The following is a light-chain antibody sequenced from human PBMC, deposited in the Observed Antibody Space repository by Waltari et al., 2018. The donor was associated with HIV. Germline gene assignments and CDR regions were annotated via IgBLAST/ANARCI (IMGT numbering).Light chain of an antibody. CDR1: PGVSSRY. CDR2: GAS. J-gene: IGKJ3*01. Sequence: TQSPGALSLSLGERATISCRASPGVSSRYLALYQQKPAQAPRLLIYGASSSATGIPARCSGSGYGTGFTLTISRLEPEDFAVYYCQQYGSSPFTFGPGTTVDIK. CDR3: QQYGSSPFT. V-gene: IGKV3-20*01.